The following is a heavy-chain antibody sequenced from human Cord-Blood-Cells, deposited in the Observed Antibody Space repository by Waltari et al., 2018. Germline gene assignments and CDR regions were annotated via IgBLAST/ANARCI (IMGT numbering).Heavy chain of an antibody. CDR3: ARGGVVTYYDFWSGYYFDY. Sequence: QVQLQQWGAGLLKPSETLSLTCAVYGGSFRGYYWSWIRQPPGKGLEWIGEINHSGSTNYNPSLKGRVTISVDTSKNQFSLKLSSVTAADTAVYYCARGGVVTYYDFWSGYYFDYWGQGTLVTVSS. D-gene: IGHD3-3*01. CDR2: INHSGST. J-gene: IGHJ4*02. V-gene: IGHV4-34*01. CDR1: GGSFRGYY.